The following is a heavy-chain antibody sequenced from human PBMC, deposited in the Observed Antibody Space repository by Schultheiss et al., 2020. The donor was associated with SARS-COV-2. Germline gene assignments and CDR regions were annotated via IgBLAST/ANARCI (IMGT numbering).Heavy chain of an antibody. CDR1: GGSFSGYY. CDR2: INHSGST. D-gene: IGHD6-19*01. CDR3: ARGGAYSSGPKVFDP. V-gene: IGHV4-34*01. J-gene: IGHJ5*02. Sequence: SETPLTCAVYGGSFSGYYWSWIRQPPGKGLEWIGEINHSGSTNYNPSLKSRVTISVDTSKNQFSLKLSSVTAADTAVYYCARGGAYSSGPKVFDPWGQGTLVTVSS.